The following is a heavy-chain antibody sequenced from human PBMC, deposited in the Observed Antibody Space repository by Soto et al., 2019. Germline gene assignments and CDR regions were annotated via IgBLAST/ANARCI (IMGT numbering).Heavy chain of an antibody. D-gene: IGHD2-15*01. CDR1: GFTFSTYA. CDR2: IGDTAVAT. Sequence: EVQLLESGGGLVQPGGSLRLSCAASGFTFSTYAMSWVRQAPGKGLEWVSGIGDTAVATYYADSVKGRFTISRDSSKNTLYLQMNSLRDDDTAVYYCASCSGVSCYSGAGMDVWGQGTSVTVSS. V-gene: IGHV3-23*01. CDR3: ASCSGVSCYSGAGMDV. J-gene: IGHJ6*02.